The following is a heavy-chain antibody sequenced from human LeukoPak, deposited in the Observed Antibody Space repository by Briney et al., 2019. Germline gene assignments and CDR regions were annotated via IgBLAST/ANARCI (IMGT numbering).Heavy chain of an antibody. CDR3: ARELHRAEALDY. D-gene: IGHD1-26*01. J-gene: IGHJ4*02. CDR1: GFIFSTYG. Sequence: PGGSLRLSCAASGFIFSTYGMHWVRQAPGKGLEWVAFIRNDGSDKYYAVSVKGRFTISRDNSKNTLYLQMNSLRAEDTAVYYCARELHRAEALDYWGQGTLVTVSS. V-gene: IGHV3-30*02. CDR2: IRNDGSDK.